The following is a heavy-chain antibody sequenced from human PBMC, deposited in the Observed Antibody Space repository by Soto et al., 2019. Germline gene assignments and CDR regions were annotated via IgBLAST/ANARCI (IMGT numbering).Heavy chain of an antibody. D-gene: IGHD1-26*01. V-gene: IGHV1-69*01. CDR3: AREGFGGSYLVS. Sequence: QVQLMQSGAEVKKPGSSVRVSCTASGGTLNNYVIIWVRQAPGQGLEWMGGIIPLSGAANYGQKFQGRVTITADASTNTAVMDLSSLRSDDTAVYYCAREGFGGSYLVSWGQGTLVTVSS. CDR1: GGTLNNYV. CDR2: IIPLSGAA. J-gene: IGHJ4*02.